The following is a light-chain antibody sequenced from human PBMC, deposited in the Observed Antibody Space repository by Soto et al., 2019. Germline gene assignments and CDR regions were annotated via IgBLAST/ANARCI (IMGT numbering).Light chain of an antibody. J-gene: IGKJ1*01. CDR2: GAS. V-gene: IGKV3-20*01. CDR3: QQYGSSRT. Sequence: EIVLTQSPGTLSLSPVERATLSCSASQTVSSNYLVWYQHRPGQAPRLLISGASRRATGIPDRFSGWGSGTDFTLTISRLEPEDFAVNYCQQYGSSRTFGQGTKVDIK. CDR1: QTVSSNY.